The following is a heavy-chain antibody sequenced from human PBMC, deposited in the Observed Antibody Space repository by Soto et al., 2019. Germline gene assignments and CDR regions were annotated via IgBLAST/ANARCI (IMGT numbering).Heavy chain of an antibody. V-gene: IGHV1-2*02. CDR1: GYTFTGYY. Sequence: ASVKVSCKASGYTFTGYYMHWVRQAPGQGLEWMGWINPNSGGTNYAQKFQGRVTMTRDTSISTAYMELSRLRSDDTAVYYCASLSIGAPYYDFWSPIPWAGMDVWGQGTTVTVSS. CDR3: ASLSIGAPYYDFWSPIPWAGMDV. D-gene: IGHD3-3*01. J-gene: IGHJ6*02. CDR2: INPNSGGT.